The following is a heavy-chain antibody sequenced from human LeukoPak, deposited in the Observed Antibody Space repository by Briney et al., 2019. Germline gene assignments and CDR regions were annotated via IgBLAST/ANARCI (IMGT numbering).Heavy chain of an antibody. J-gene: IGHJ4*02. V-gene: IGHV1-46*01. Sequence: ASVKLSCKASGYTCTSYYMHWVRQAPRQGLEWMGIINPSGGSTSYAQKLQGRVTMTRDTSTSTVYMELSSLRSEDTAVYYCARDTVAARPSASDYWGQGTLVTVSS. CDR1: GYTCTSYY. CDR2: INPSGGST. D-gene: IGHD6-6*01. CDR3: ARDTVAARPSASDY.